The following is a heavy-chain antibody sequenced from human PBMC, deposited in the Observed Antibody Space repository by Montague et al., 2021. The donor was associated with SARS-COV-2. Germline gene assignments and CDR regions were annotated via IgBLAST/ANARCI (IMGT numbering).Heavy chain of an antibody. J-gene: IGHJ4*02. D-gene: IGHD5-12*01. Sequence: TRSLTCTVSGGSISSDSYYWSWIRQPAGKGLEWIGRVYTTGSTNYNPSLKSRVTISGDTSRNQFFLRLTSVTAADTAMYYCARAVIYGGYAFAYFDFWGQGVLVTVSS. CDR2: VYTTGST. V-gene: IGHV4-61*02. CDR1: GGSISSDSYY. CDR3: ARAVIYGGYAFAYFDF.